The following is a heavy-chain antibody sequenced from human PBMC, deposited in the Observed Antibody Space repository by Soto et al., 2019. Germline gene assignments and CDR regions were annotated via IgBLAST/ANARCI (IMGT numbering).Heavy chain of an antibody. CDR3: ARLLPMITFGGVPNAFDI. CDR2: IYYSGST. J-gene: IGHJ3*02. D-gene: IGHD3-16*01. CDR1: GGSISSSSYY. Sequence: SETLSLTCTVSGGSISSSSYYWGWIRQPPGKGLEWIGSIYYSGSTYYNPSLKSRVTISVDTSKNQFSLKLSSVTAADTAVYYCARLLPMITFGGVPNAFDIWGQGTMVTVSS. V-gene: IGHV4-39*01.